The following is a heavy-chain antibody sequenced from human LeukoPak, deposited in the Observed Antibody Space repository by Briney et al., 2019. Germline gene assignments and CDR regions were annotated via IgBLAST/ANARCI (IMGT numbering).Heavy chain of an antibody. CDR1: GFTFSSYG. V-gene: IGHV3-30*02. CDR3: AKDHRRAAALDY. J-gene: IGHJ4*02. CDR2: IRYDGSNK. D-gene: IGHD6-13*01. Sequence: PGGSLRLSCAASGFTFSSYGMHWVRQAPGKGLEWVAFIRYDGSNKYYADSVKGRFTISRGNSKNTLYLQMNSLRAEDTAVYYCAKDHRRAAALDYWGQGTLVTVSS.